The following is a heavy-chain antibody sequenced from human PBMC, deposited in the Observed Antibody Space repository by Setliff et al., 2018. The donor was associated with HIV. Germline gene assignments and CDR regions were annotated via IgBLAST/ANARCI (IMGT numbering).Heavy chain of an antibody. V-gene: IGHV5-51*01. CDR2: IYPGDSVT. CDR3: TRRRRAPGTESLEAY. Sequence: PGETLTLSCRASGYTFTNYWIGWVRQMPGKGLELIGVIYPGDSVTRYSPSFQGQVSISADTSITTAYLQWSSLKASDTAIYYCTRRRRAPGTESLEAYWGQGTLVTVSS. J-gene: IGHJ4*02. CDR1: GYTFTNYW. D-gene: IGHD1-26*01.